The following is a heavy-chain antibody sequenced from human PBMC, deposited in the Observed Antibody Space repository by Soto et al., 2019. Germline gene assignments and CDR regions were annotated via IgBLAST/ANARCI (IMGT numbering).Heavy chain of an antibody. CDR1: GFTFSRYA. CDR3: AFRPLVRARYYFDY. J-gene: IGHJ4*02. D-gene: IGHD6-13*01. CDR2: ISGSGGST. Sequence: GGSLRLSCAASGFTFSRYAMSWVRQAPGKGLEWVSAISGSGGSTYYADSVKGRFTISRDNSKNTLYLQMNSLRAEDTAVYYCAFRPLVRARYYFDYWGQGTLVTVSS. V-gene: IGHV3-23*01.